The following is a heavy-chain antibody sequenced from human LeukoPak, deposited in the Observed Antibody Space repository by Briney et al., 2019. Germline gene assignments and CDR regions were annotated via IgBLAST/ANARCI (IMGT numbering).Heavy chain of an antibody. J-gene: IGHJ4*02. CDR2: IYYSGST. CDR1: GGSISSYY. Sequence: SETLSLTCTVSGGSISSYYWSWIRQPPGKGLEWIGYIYYSGSTNYNPSLKSRVTISVDTSKNQFSLKLSSVTAADTAVYYCARGQQLVWVYFDYWGQGTLVTVSS. CDR3: ARGQQLVWVYFDY. V-gene: IGHV4-59*12. D-gene: IGHD6-13*01.